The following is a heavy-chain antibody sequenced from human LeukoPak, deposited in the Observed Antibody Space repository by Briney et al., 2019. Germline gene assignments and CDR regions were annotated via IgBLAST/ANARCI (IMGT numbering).Heavy chain of an antibody. CDR3: ARAYCSGGSCYGVGDY. CDR2: INHSGST. J-gene: IGHJ4*02. V-gene: IGHV4-34*01. Sequence: XGSXXXYYXSXIRQPPGKGLEWIGEINHSGSTNYNPSLKRRVTISVDTSKNQFSLKLSSVTAADTAVYYCARAYCSGGSCYGVGDYWGQGTLVTVSS. D-gene: IGHD2-15*01. CDR1: XGSXXXYY.